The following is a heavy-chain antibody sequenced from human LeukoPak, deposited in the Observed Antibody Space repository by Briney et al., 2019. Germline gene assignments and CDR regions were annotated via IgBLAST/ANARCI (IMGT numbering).Heavy chain of an antibody. CDR1: GGSISSYY. V-gene: IGHV4-59*01. CDR3: ARTEESGYSYRYFGYYYYMDV. D-gene: IGHD5-18*01. Sequence: SETLSLTCTVSGGSISSYYWSWIRQPPGKGLEWIGYIYYSGSTHYNPSLKSRVTISVDTSKNQFSLKLSSVTAADTAMYYCARTEESGYSYRYFGYYYYMDVWGKGTTVTVSS. J-gene: IGHJ6*03. CDR2: IYYSGST.